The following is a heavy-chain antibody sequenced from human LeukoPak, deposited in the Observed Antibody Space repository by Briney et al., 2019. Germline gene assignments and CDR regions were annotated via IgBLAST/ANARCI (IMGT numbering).Heavy chain of an antibody. CDR2: ISVSGGGT. Sequence: QPGGFLRLSCAASVCTFSSYSMSWVRKGPGKGLEWVSSISVSGGGTYYADSVKGRFTISRDKSKSTLYLQMNSLRAEDTAVYYCAKDIRLYADLWGQGTLVTVSS. CDR1: VCTFSSYS. CDR3: AKDIRLYADL. J-gene: IGHJ5*02. D-gene: IGHD5/OR15-5a*01. V-gene: IGHV3-23*01.